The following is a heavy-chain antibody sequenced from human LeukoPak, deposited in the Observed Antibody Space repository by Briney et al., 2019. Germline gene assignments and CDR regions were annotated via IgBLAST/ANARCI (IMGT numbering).Heavy chain of an antibody. J-gene: IGHJ4*02. D-gene: IGHD5-18*01. Sequence: PGGSLRLSCVASGFTFAGYTMNWVRQAPGKGLEWVSGIGASGGSTFYADSVKGRFTISRDNSKNTLYLQMNSLRAEDTAVYYCARATAMGGFDYWGQGTLVTVSS. V-gene: IGHV3-23*01. CDR1: GFTFAGYT. CDR2: IGASGGST. CDR3: ARATAMGGFDY.